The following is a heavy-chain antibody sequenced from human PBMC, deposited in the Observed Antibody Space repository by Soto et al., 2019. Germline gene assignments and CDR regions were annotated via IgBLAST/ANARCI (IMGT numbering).Heavy chain of an antibody. J-gene: IGHJ4*02. CDR2: MNPNSGNT. D-gene: IGHD2-15*01. CDR1: GYTFTSYD. CDR3: AILGYCRGGSCYSGVGYFDY. Sequence: ASVKVSCKASGYTFTSYDINWVRQATGQGLEWMGWMNPNSGNTGYAQKFQGRVTMTRNTSISTAYMELSSLRSEDTAVYYCAILGYCRGGSCYSGVGYFDYWGQGTLVTVSS. V-gene: IGHV1-8*01.